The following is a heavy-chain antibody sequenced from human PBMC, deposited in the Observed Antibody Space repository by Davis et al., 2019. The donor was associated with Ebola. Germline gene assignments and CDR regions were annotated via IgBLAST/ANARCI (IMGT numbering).Heavy chain of an antibody. V-gene: IGHV3-30*02. CDR2: IRNDGSKE. Sequence: GESLKISCAASGFTFSTYGMHWVRQAPGKGLEWVAFIRNDGSKEYYVDSVKGRFTISRDNAKNSLYLQMNSLRAEDTAVYYCARVSDREYYDFWSGYYTGAFDIWGQGTMVTVSS. CDR3: ARVSDREYYDFWSGYYTGAFDI. D-gene: IGHD3-3*01. CDR1: GFTFSTYG. J-gene: IGHJ3*02.